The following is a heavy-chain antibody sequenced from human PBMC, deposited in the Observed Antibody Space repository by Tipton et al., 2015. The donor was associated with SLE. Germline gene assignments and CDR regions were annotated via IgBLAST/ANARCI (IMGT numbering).Heavy chain of an antibody. D-gene: IGHD6-13*01. J-gene: IGHJ5*02. CDR2: IKQDGSEE. CDR1: GFTFSSYW. V-gene: IGHV3-7*01. Sequence: SLRLSCAASGFTFSSYWMSWVRQAPGKGLEWVANIKQDGSEEYYVDSVKGRFTISRDNAKNSLYLQMNSLRAEDTAVYYCARARIAAAVWFDPWGQGTLVTVSS. CDR3: ARARIAAAVWFDP.